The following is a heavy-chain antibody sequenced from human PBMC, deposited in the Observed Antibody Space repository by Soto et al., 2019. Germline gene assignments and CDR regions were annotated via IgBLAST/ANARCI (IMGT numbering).Heavy chain of an antibody. V-gene: IGHV3-33*01. D-gene: IGHD1-26*01. Sequence: QVQLVESGGGAVQPGRSLRLSCAASGFTFSNYGMHWVRQAPGKGLEWVAVTWYDGSNKHYADSVKGRFTISRDNSKNTLYLQMSSLRPEDTAVYYCARSPQVGATIDYFAYWGQGTLATVSS. CDR1: GFTFSNYG. CDR3: ARSPQVGATIDYFAY. CDR2: TWYDGSNK. J-gene: IGHJ4*02.